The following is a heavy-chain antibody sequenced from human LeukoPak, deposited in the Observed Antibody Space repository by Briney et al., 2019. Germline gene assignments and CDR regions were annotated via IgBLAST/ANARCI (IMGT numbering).Heavy chain of an antibody. CDR3: AKKVGLVSAPLYYFDV. Sequence: GGSLRLSCAASGFTFSSYAMSWVRQAPGKGLEWVSAISGPAGSWDYADSVKGRFTISRDNSKNTLFLQMNSLRAEDAAIYYCAKKVGLVSAPLYYFDVWGQGTLVTVSS. J-gene: IGHJ4*02. D-gene: IGHD5/OR15-5a*01. CDR2: ISGPAGSW. V-gene: IGHV3-23*01. CDR1: GFTFSSYA.